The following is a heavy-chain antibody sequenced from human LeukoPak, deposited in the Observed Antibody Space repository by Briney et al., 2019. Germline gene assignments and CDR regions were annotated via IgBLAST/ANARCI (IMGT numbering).Heavy chain of an antibody. CDR3: ARENIVVVTAIRDAFAI. V-gene: IGHV3-48*02. CDR2: ISSGSSTI. D-gene: IGHD2-21*02. Sequence: PGGSLRLSCAASGFTFSSYSMNWVRQAPGKGLEWVSYISSGSSTIYYADSVKGRFTISRDNAKNSLCLQMNSLRDEDTAVYYCARENIVVVTAIRDAFAIWGQGTMVTVPS. CDR1: GFTFSSYS. J-gene: IGHJ3*02.